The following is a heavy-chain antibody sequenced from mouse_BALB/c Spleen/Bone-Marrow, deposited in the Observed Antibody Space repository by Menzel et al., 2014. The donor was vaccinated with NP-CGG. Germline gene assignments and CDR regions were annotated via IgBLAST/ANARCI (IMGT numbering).Heavy chain of an antibody. CDR1: GYTFTDYK. Sequence: VHLVESGAELVRPGTSVTLSCKASGYTFTDYKMHWVKQTPVQGLEWIGLIDPETGGTAYNQKFKGKATLTADKSSRTAYMDLRSLTSEDSAVYYCTIVAYWGQGTLVAVSA. CDR2: IDPETGGT. J-gene: IGHJ3*01. CDR3: TIVAY. V-gene: IGHV1-15*01.